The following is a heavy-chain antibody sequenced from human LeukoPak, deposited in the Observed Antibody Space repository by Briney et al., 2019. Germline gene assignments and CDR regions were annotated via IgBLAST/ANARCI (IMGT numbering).Heavy chain of an antibody. CDR3: AREGNPKGLVPAAIDFRLDY. D-gene: IGHD2-2*01. J-gene: IGHJ4*02. V-gene: IGHV4-34*01. CDR1: GGSFSGYY. CDR2: INHSGST. Sequence: SETLSLTCAVYGGSFSGYYWSWIRQPPGKGLEWIGEINHSGSTNYNPSFKSRVTISVDTSKNQFSLKLSSVTAADTAVYYCAREGNPKGLVPAAIDFRLDYWGQGTLVTVSS.